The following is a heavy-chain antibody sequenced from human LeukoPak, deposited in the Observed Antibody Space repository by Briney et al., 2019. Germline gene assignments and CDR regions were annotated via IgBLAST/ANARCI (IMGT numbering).Heavy chain of an antibody. CDR1: GYTFTDYY. Sequence: ASVKVSCKASGYTFTDYYIHWVRQAPGQGLEWVGWLNPTSGGTNYAQKFQDRVTMTRDTSNNTSYMELSRLRSDDTAVYYCAREFRTTTWSYDAFDLWGQGTMVTVSS. J-gene: IGHJ3*01. D-gene: IGHD1/OR15-1a*01. CDR3: AREFRTTTWSYDAFDL. V-gene: IGHV1-2*02. CDR2: LNPTSGGT.